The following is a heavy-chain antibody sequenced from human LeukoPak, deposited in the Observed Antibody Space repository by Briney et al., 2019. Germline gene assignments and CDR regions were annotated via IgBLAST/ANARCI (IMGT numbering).Heavy chain of an antibody. CDR2: MSYDGSNK. CDR3: AKDLTDYVGDY. Sequence: GGSLRLSCAASGFTFSSYGMHWVRQAPGKGLEWVAVMSYDGSNKYYADSVKGRFTISRDNSKNTLYLQMNSLRAEDTAVYYCAKDLTDYVGDYWGQGTLVTVSS. J-gene: IGHJ4*02. D-gene: IGHD4-23*01. V-gene: IGHV3-30*18. CDR1: GFTFSSYG.